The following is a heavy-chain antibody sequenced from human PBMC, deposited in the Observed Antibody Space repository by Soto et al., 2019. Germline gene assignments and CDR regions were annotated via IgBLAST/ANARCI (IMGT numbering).Heavy chain of an antibody. D-gene: IGHD3-9*01. CDR2: IWYDGSNK. V-gene: IGHV3-33*01. Sequence: RRLSCAASGFTFSSYGMHWVRQAPGKGLEWVAVIWYDGSNKYYADSVKGRFTISRDNSKNTLYLQMNSLRAEDTAVYYCARDMYYDILTGYYKWGQYYYYGMDVWGQGTTVTVSS. CDR3: ARDMYYDILTGYYKWGQYYYYGMDV. CDR1: GFTFSSYG. J-gene: IGHJ6*02.